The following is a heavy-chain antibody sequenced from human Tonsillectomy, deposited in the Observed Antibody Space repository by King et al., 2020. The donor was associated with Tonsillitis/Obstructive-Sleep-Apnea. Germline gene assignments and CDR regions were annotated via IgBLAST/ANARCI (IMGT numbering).Heavy chain of an antibody. D-gene: IGHD2-15*01. V-gene: IGHV3-11*01. CDR2: ISDSGSSGNTI. J-gene: IGHJ6*03. CDR1: GFTFSDYY. Sequence: VQLVESGGGLVKPGGSLRLSCAASGFTFSDYYMSWIRQAPGKGLEWVSYISDSGSSGNTIYYADSVKGRFTISRDNAKNSVYLQMNSLRAEDTAVYYCARDRVAVPYYSFYYMDVWGKGTTVTVSS. CDR3: ARDRVAVPYYSFYYMDV.